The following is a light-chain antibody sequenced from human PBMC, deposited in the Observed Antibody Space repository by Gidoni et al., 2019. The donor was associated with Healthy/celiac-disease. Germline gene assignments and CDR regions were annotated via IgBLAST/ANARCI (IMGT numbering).Light chain of an antibody. J-gene: IGKJ1*01. CDR3: QQYGSSPRT. CDR1: QSVSSSY. Sequence: EIVLTQSPGTLSLSPGERATLSCRASQSVSSSYLAWYQQTPGQAPRLLIYGASSRATGIPDRFSGSGSGTDFTLTISRLEPEEFAVYYCQQYGSSPRTFGQXTKVEIK. CDR2: GAS. V-gene: IGKV3-20*01.